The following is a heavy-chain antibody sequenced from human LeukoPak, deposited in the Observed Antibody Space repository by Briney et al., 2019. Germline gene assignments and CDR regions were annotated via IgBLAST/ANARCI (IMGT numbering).Heavy chain of an antibody. CDR2: IWYDGSNE. V-gene: IGHV3-33*01. CDR3: AREAMDRASHLEH. D-gene: IGHD2-21*01. J-gene: IGHJ1*01. CDR1: GVTSRAVV. Sequence: GGSLRLSCAASGVTSRAVVMNSVPQAPGKGLEWVAVIWYDGSNEYYGDSVKGRFTISRDNSKNTLSLPLTSLRAEDTAVYYCAREAMDRASHLEHWGQGTLVTVSS.